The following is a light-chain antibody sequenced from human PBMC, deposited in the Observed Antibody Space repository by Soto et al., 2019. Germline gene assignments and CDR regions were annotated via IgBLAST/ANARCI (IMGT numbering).Light chain of an antibody. CDR3: AALDDSLNGVV. Sequence: QSVLTQPPSASGTPGQRVTLSCSGSSSNIGSSTVSWYQQFPGTAPKLLIYSNNKRPSGVTDRFSGSKPDTSAALAISGLQSEDEADYYCAALDDSLNGVVFGGGTTVTVL. J-gene: IGLJ2*01. CDR2: SNN. V-gene: IGLV1-44*01. CDR1: SSNIGSST.